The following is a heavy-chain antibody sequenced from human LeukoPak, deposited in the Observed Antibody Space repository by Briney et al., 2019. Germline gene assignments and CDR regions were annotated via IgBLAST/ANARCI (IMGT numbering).Heavy chain of an antibody. D-gene: IGHD3-10*02. V-gene: IGHV3-48*04. CDR3: AELGITMIGGV. CDR1: GFTLSSHS. CDR2: ISSSGSTI. J-gene: IGHJ6*04. Sequence: PGGSLRLSCAASGFTLSSHSMSWVRQAPGKGLEWVSYISSSGSTIYYADSVKGRFTISRDNAKNSLYLQMNSLRAEDTAVYYCAELGITMIGGVWGKGTTVTISS.